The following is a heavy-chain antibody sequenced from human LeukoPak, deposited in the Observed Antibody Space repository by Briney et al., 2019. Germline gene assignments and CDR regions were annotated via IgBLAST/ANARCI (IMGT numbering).Heavy chain of an antibody. Sequence: SETLSLTCAVYGGSFSGYYWSWIRQPPGKGLEWIGEINHSGSTNYNPSLKSRVTISVDTSKNQFSLKLSSVTAADTAMYYCARVRSSGWGKGFDYWGQGTLVTVSS. J-gene: IGHJ4*02. V-gene: IGHV4-34*01. CDR2: INHSGST. D-gene: IGHD6-19*01. CDR3: ARVRSSGWGKGFDY. CDR1: GGSFSGYY.